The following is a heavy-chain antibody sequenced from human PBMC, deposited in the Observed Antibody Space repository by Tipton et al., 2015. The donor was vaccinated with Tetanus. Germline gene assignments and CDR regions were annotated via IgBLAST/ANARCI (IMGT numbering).Heavy chain of an antibody. V-gene: IGHV4-30-4*01. J-gene: IGHJ4*02. Sequence: TLSLTCTVSGGSISSGDYYWSWIRQPPGKGLEWIGYIYYSGTTYYNPSLKSRVTISVDTSNNQFSLKVTSVTAADTAVYYCARVFTRGYTYGTTFDYWGQGTLVTVS. D-gene: IGHD5-18*01. CDR1: GGSISSGDYY. CDR2: IYYSGTT. CDR3: ARVFTRGYTYGTTFDY.